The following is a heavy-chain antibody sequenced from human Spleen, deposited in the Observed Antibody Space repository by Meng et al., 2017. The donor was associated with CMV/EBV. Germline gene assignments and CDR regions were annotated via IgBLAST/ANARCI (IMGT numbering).Heavy chain of an antibody. CDR1: GFTFSSYE. V-gene: IGHV3-48*03. Sequence: GESLKISCAASGFTFSSYEMNWVRQAPGRGLEWVSYISSSGGTICYADSVKGRFTISRDNAKNSLYLQMNSLRAEDTAVYYCAREGQIAVTGIFDYWGQGTLVTVS. CDR2: ISSSGGTI. D-gene: IGHD6-19*01. J-gene: IGHJ4*02. CDR3: AREGQIAVTGIFDY.